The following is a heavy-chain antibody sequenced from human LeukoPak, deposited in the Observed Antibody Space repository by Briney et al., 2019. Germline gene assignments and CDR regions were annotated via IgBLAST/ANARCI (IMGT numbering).Heavy chain of an antibody. CDR1: GFTFSSYA. V-gene: IGHV3-23*01. CDR3: ARPRLEYCSGGSCFDAFDI. Sequence: GGSLRLSCAASGFTFSSYAMNWVRQAPGKGLEWVSAISGSGSTTYYADSVKGRFTISRDNSKNTLSLQMNSLTAEDTAIYSCARPRLEYCSGGSCFDAFDIWGQGTMVTVSS. D-gene: IGHD2-15*01. CDR2: ISGSGSTT. J-gene: IGHJ3*02.